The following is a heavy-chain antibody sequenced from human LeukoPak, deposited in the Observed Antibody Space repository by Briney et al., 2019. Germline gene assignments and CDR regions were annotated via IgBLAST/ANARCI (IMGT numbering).Heavy chain of an antibody. CDR1: GGSISSGGYS. Sequence: SETLSLTCAVSGGSISSGGYSWSWIRQPPGKGLEWIGYIYHSGSTYYNPSLKSRVTISVDRSKNQFSLKLSSVTAADTAVYYCARRLLGIGDWYFDLWGRGTLVTVSS. D-gene: IGHD7-27*01. J-gene: IGHJ2*01. CDR3: ARRLLGIGDWYFDL. CDR2: IYHSGST. V-gene: IGHV4-30-2*01.